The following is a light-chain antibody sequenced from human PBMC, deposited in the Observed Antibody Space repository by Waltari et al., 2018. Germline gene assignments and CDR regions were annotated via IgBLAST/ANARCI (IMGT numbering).Light chain of an antibody. CDR2: GAS. V-gene: IGKV3-20*01. CDR3: LQYGSLLT. CDR1: QSVSSSY. Sequence: EIVLTQSPGTLSLSPGERATLSCRASQSVSSSYLAWYQQKPGQAPRLLIYGASSRATGIPDRFSGSGSGTDFTLTISRLEPEDFAVYYCLQYGSLLTFGGGTKVEIK. J-gene: IGKJ4*01.